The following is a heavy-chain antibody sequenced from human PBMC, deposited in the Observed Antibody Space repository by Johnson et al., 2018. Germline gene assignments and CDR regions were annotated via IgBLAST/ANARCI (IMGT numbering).Heavy chain of an antibody. CDR2: MSRDGSST. Sequence: VQLQESGGALVQPGGSLRLSCVASGFTFSSYWMHWVRQAPGKGLVWVSHMSRDGSSTNYADSVKGRFTISRDNSKNTLFLQMNSLRPEETAIYYCAKPPTYDTTAFDSWGQGTLVTVSS. V-gene: IGHV3-74*01. CDR1: GFTFSSYW. CDR3: AKPPTYDTTAFDS. D-gene: IGHD3-16*01. J-gene: IGHJ3*02.